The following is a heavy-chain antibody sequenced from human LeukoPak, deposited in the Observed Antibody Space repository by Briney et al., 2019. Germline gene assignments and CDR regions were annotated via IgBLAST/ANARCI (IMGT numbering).Heavy chain of an antibody. CDR2: ISYSGST. D-gene: IGHD5-24*01. CDR3: ARHREMATITWTRTWFDY. J-gene: IGHJ4*02. V-gene: IGHV4-59*08. Sequence: SETLSLTCTVPGGSISSYYWSWIRQPPGKGLEWIGYISYSGSTNYNPSLKSRVTISVDTSKNQFSLQLGSVTAADTALYYCARHREMATITWTRTWFDYWGQGTLVTVSS. CDR1: GGSISSYY.